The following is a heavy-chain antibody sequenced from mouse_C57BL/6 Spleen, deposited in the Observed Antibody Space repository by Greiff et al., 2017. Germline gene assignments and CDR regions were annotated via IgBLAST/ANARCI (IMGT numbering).Heavy chain of an antibody. CDR2: IDPSDSYT. J-gene: IGHJ2*01. D-gene: IGHD1-1*02. CDR3: ARYGDRDRDY. Sequence: VQLQQPGAELVKPGASVKLSCKASGYTFTSYWMQWVKQRPGQGLEWIGEIDPSDSYTNYNQKFKGKATLTVDTSSSTAYMQLSSLTSEDSAVYYCARYGDRDRDYWGQGTTLTVSS. V-gene: IGHV1-50*01. CDR1: GYTFTSYW.